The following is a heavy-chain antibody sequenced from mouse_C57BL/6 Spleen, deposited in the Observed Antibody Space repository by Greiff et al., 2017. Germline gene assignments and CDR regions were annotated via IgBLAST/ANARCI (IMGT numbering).Heavy chain of an antibody. CDR3: ARHRGQLRLRGEAMDY. CDR2: IWSDGST. Sequence: VQLQESGPGLVAPSQSLSITCTVSGFSLTSYGVHWVRQPPGKGLEWLVVIWSDGSTTYNSALKSRLSISKDNSKSQVFLKMNSLQTDDTAMYYCARHRGQLRLRGEAMDYWRQGTSVTGSS. J-gene: IGHJ4*01. V-gene: IGHV2-6-1*01. CDR1: GFSLTSYG. D-gene: IGHD3-2*02.